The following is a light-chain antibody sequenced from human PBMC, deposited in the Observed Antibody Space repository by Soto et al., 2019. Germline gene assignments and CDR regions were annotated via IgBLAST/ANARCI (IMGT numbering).Light chain of an antibody. CDR3: TSYTSNTAPVL. Sequence: QSVLTQPASVSGSPGQSITISCTGTSSDVGGYNYVSWYQQHPGKAPKLMIYDVSYRPSGVSSRFSGSKSGNTASLTISGVQAEDEADYYCTSYTSNTAPVLFGGGTKLTVL. J-gene: IGLJ2*01. CDR1: SSDVGGYNY. V-gene: IGLV2-14*01. CDR2: DVS.